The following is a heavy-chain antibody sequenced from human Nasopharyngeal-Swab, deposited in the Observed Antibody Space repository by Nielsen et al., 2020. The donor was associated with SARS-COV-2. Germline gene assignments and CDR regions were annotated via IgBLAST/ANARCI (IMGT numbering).Heavy chain of an antibody. CDR1: GFTFSSYW. J-gene: IGHJ3*02. D-gene: IGHD6-19*01. V-gene: IGHV3-74*01. Sequence: GGSLRLSCAASGFTFSSYWMHWVRQAPGKGLVWVSRNNSDGSSTRDADSVKGRFTISRDNAKNTLYLQMNSLRAEDTAVYYCARPGSSGSYDAFDIWGQGTMVTVSS. CDR3: ARPGSSGSYDAFDI. CDR2: NNSDGSST.